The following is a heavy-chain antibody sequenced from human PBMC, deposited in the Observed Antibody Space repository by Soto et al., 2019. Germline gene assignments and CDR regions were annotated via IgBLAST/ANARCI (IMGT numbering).Heavy chain of an antibody. Sequence: GPSVKVSCKASGGTFSSYAISWVRQAPGQGLEWMGGIIPIFGTANYAQKFQGRVTITADESTSTAYMELSSLRSEDTAVYYCARTGITIFGGVDYYYGMDVWGQGTTVTVSS. D-gene: IGHD3-3*01. V-gene: IGHV1-69*13. CDR1: GGTFSSYA. CDR3: ARTGITIFGGVDYYYGMDV. CDR2: IIPIFGTA. J-gene: IGHJ6*02.